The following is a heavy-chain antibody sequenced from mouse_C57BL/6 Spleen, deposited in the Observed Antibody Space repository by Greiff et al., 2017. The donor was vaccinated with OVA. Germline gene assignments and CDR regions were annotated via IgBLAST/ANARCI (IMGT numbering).Heavy chain of an antibody. J-gene: IGHJ4*01. CDR2: IYWDDDK. V-gene: IGHV8-12*01. CDR3: ARSEGGERDWSYAMDY. CDR1: GFSLSTSGMG. Sequence: QVTLKVSGPGILQSSQTLSLTCSFSGFSLSTSGMGVSWIRQPSGKGLEWLAPIYWDDDKRYNPSLKSRLTISKDTSRNQVFLKITSVDTADTATYYCARSEGGERDWSYAMDYWGQGTSVTVSS. D-gene: IGHD3-3*01.